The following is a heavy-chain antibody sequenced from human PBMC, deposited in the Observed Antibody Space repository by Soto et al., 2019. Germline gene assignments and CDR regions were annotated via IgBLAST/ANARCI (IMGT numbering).Heavy chain of an antibody. CDR1: GFTFSSYS. Sequence: EVQLVESGGGLVKPGGSLRLSCAASGFTFSSYSMNWVRQAPGKGLEWVSSISSSSSYIYYADSVKGRFTISRDNAKNSLYLQMNSRRGEDTAVYYGARPDWSGGSGYSGFDSWGRGTLVTVSS. CDR3: ARPDWSGGSGYSGFDS. D-gene: IGHD2-15*01. CDR2: ISSSSSYI. V-gene: IGHV3-21*01. J-gene: IGHJ4*02.